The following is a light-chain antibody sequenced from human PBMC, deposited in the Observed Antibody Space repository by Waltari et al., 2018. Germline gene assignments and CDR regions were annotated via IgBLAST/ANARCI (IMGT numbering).Light chain of an antibody. J-gene: IGKJ2*01. CDR2: LGS. CDR3: MQGLQTPYT. CDR1: QSLQYGNGFNY. V-gene: IGKV2-28*01. Sequence: DIEMTQSPLPLPVTPGRQAHLPCRASQSLQYGNGFNYVDWYLQKPEQSPQLLIYLGSNRASGVSDRFSGSGSGTDFTLKISRVEAGDVGLYYCMQGLQTPYTFGRGTKLEIK.